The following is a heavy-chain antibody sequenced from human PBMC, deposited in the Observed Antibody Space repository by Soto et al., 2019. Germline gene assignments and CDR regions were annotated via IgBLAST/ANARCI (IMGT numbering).Heavy chain of an antibody. D-gene: IGHD3-16*01. CDR3: ARQARLRFLSGMDV. V-gene: IGHV5-51*01. Sequence: GESLKISCKVPGYSFTSYWIGWLRQGPGKGLEWMGIIYPGDSDTRYSPSFQGQVTISADKSISTAYLQWSSLKASDTAMYYCARQARLRFLSGMDVWGQGTTVTVSS. J-gene: IGHJ6*02. CDR1: GYSFTSYW. CDR2: IYPGDSDT.